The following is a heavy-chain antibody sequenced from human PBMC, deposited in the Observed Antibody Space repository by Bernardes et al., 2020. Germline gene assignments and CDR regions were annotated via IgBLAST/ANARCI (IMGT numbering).Heavy chain of an antibody. Sequence: SETLSLTCAVYGGSFSGYYWSWIRQPPGKGLEWIGEINHSGSTNYNPSLKSRVTISVDTSKNQFSLKLSSVTAADTAVYYCARGIAARPIYFDYWGQGTLVTVSS. D-gene: IGHD6-6*01. CDR1: GGSFSGYY. J-gene: IGHJ4*02. CDR3: ARGIAARPIYFDY. V-gene: IGHV4-34*01. CDR2: INHSGST.